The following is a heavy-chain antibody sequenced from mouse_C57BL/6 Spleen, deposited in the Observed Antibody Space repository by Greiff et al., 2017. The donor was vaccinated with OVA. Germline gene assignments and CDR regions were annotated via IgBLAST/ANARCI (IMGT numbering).Heavy chain of an antibody. Sequence: QVQLQQSGAELVKPGASVKISCKASGYAFSSYWMNWVKQRPGKGLEWIGQIYPGDGDTNYNGKFKGKATLTADKSSSTAYMQLSSLTSEDSAVYFCARKGAYYRYFDVWGTGTTVTVSS. J-gene: IGHJ1*03. CDR3: ARKGAYYRYFDV. D-gene: IGHD2-12*01. V-gene: IGHV1-80*01. CDR2: IYPGDGDT. CDR1: GYAFSSYW.